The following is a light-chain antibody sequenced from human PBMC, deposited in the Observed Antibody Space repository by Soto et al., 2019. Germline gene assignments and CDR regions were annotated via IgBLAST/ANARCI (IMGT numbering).Light chain of an antibody. CDR3: QKCDYLPI. CDR1: HDITSY. CDR2: DAS. J-gene: IGKJ3*01. Sequence: DIQMTQSPSSLSASVGDRVTITCQASHDITSYLNWYQHKPGKAPKLLIYDASILEAGVPSRFSGSGSGTYFTVNISSLQPEDVATYYCQKCDYLPIFGPGTTVDFK. V-gene: IGKV1-33*01.